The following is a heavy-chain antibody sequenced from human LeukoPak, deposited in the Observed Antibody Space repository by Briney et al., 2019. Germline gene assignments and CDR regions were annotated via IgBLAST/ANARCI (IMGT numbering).Heavy chain of an antibody. CDR1: GFTFSSYW. V-gene: IGHV3-7*01. CDR2: IKQDGSEK. CDR3: ARDLRWDYYDSSGYYYPNPNWFDP. D-gene: IGHD3-22*01. J-gene: IGHJ5*02. Sequence: GSLRLSCAASGFTFSSYWMSWVRPAPGKGLEWVANIKQDGSEKYYVDSVKGRFTISRDNAKNSLYLQMNSLRAEDTAVYYCARDLRWDYYDSSGYYYPNPNWFDPWGQGTLVTVSS.